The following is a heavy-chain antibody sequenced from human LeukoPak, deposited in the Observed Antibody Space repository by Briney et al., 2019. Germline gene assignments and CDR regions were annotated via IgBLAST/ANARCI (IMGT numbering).Heavy chain of an antibody. CDR2: ISSSGSPI. D-gene: IGHD4-17*01. Sequence: GGSLRLSCAASGFTFSDYYMGWIRQAPGRGLEWVSYISSSGSPIYYAYSVKGRFTISSDNAKNSLYLQMNSLSAEDTAVYYCARGIYGAAGVYFDYWGQGTLVTVSS. V-gene: IGHV3-11*01. J-gene: IGHJ4*02. CDR3: ARGIYGAAGVYFDY. CDR1: GFTFSDYY.